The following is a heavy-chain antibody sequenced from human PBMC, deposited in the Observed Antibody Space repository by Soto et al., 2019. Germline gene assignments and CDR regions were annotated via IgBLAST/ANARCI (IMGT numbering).Heavy chain of an antibody. D-gene: IGHD6-13*01. J-gene: IGHJ4*02. V-gene: IGHV3-23*01. CDR2: ISGSGGST. Sequence: GGSLRLSCAASGFTFSSYAMSWVRQAPGKGLEWVSAISGSGGSTYYADSVKGRFTISRDNSKNTLYLQMNSLRAEDTAVYYCAGAAAGPYSFMVDYWGQGTLVTVSS. CDR3: AGAAAGPYSFMVDY. CDR1: GFTFSSYA.